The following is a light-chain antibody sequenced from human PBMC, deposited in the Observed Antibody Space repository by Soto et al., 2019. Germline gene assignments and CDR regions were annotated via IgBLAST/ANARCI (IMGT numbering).Light chain of an antibody. Sequence: QSALTQPASVSGSPGHSITISCTGTSSDVGGCNYVSWYQEHPGKAPKLMIYDVSNRPSGVSNRFSGSKSGNTASLTISGLQAEDEADYYCSSYTSDSTYVFGTGTKVTV. J-gene: IGLJ1*01. CDR3: SSYTSDSTYV. V-gene: IGLV2-14*01. CDR2: DVS. CDR1: SSDVGGCNY.